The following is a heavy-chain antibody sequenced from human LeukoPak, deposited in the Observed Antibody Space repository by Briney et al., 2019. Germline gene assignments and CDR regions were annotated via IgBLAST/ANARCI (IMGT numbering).Heavy chain of an antibody. Sequence: PSETLSLTCTVSGGSISSYYWSWIRQPPGNGLEWIGEINHSGSTNYNPSLTSRVTISVDTSNNQFSLKLSSVTAADTAVYYCARSPGSSWYKGGFQHWGQGTLVTVSS. J-gene: IGHJ1*01. CDR2: INHSGST. V-gene: IGHV4-34*01. D-gene: IGHD6-13*01. CDR3: ARSPGSSWYKGGFQH. CDR1: GGSISSYY.